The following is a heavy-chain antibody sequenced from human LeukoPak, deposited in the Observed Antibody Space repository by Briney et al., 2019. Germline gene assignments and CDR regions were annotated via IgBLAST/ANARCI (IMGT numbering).Heavy chain of an antibody. J-gene: IGHJ5*02. CDR2: IYYSGST. V-gene: IGHV4-59*01. Sequence: SETLSLTCTVSGGSISSYYWSWIRQPPGKGLEWIRYIYYSGSTDYNPSLKSRVTISVDTSKNQFSLKLSSVTAADTAVYYCARLLPPYSSSVVNWFDPWGQGTLVTVSS. D-gene: IGHD6-13*01. CDR3: ARLLPPYSSSVVNWFDP. CDR1: GGSISSYY.